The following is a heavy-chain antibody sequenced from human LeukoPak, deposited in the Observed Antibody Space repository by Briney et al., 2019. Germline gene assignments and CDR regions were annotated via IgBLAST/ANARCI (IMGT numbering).Heavy chain of an antibody. CDR2: ISSSSSYI. D-gene: IGHD6-19*01. CDR3: ASVAGKAYYYYMDV. Sequence: GGSLRLSCAASGFTFSSYSMNWVRQAPGKGLEWVSSISSSSSYIYYADSVKGRFTISRDNAKNSLYLQMSSLRAEDTAVYYCASVAGKAYYYYMDVWGKGTTVTVSS. J-gene: IGHJ6*03. V-gene: IGHV3-21*01. CDR1: GFTFSSYS.